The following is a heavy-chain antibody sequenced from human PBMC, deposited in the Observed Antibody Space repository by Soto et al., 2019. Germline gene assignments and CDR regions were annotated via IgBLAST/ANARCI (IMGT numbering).Heavy chain of an antibody. Sequence: PSETLSLTCAVSGGSISSGGYSWSWIRQPPGKGLEWIGYIYHSGSTYYNPSLKSRVTISVDRSKNQFSLKLSSVTAADTAVYYCATLMGGAYRGFDYWGQGTLVTGSS. J-gene: IGHJ4*02. CDR1: GGSISSGGYS. D-gene: IGHD2-8*01. CDR3: ATLMGGAYRGFDY. V-gene: IGHV4-30-2*01. CDR2: IYHSGST.